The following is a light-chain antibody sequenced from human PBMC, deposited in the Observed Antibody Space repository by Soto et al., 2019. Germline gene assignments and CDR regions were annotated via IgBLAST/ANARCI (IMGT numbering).Light chain of an antibody. CDR3: SSYTSNNSLRYV. V-gene: IGLV2-14*01. Sequence: QSALTQPASVSGSPGQSITVSCTGTSSDVGDYNYVSWYQQHPGKAPKLMIYEVSNRPSGVSDRFSGSKSGNTASLTISGLQAEDEADYYCSSYTSNNSLRYVFGTGTKVTVL. J-gene: IGLJ1*01. CDR1: SSDVGDYNY. CDR2: EVS.